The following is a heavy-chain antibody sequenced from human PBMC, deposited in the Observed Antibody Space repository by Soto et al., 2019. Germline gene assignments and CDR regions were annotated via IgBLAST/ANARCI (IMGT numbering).Heavy chain of an antibody. CDR1: GFTVSSNY. CDR3: ARGGSSGWYDAFDI. V-gene: IGHV3-66*01. J-gene: IGHJ3*02. Sequence: GGSLRLSCAASGFTVSSNYMSWVRQAPGKGLEWVSVIYSGGSTYYADSVKGRFTISRDNSKNTLYLQMNSLRAEDTAVYYCARGGSSGWYDAFDIWGQGTMVTVSS. D-gene: IGHD6-19*01. CDR2: IYSGGST.